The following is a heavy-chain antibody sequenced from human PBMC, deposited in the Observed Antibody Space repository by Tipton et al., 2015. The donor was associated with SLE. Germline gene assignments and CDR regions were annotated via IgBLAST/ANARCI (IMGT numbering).Heavy chain of an antibody. V-gene: IGHV4-39*01. CDR3: ARNPFVEMATIDAFDI. CDR2: IDYRGRT. Sequence: TLSLTCTVSGASISSSTSYWGWIRQPPGKGLEWIGSIDYRGRTYYNPYLKSRVTITVDTSKNQFSLKLSSVPAADTAVYYCARNPFVEMATIDAFDIWGQGTMVTVSS. CDR1: GASISSSTSY. D-gene: IGHD5-24*01. J-gene: IGHJ3*02.